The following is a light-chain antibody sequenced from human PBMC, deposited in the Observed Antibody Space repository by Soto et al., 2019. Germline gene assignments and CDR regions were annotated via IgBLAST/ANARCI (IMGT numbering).Light chain of an antibody. V-gene: IGLV2-14*01. Sequence: QSVLTQPPSVSGSPVHSITISFTGTSSDVGDYNHVSWYQHHPGKAPKLMIFEVTNRPSGISDRFSGFKSGSTASLTISELQPDDEADYYCISFTPSTTTHWVFGGGTKVTVL. CDR3: ISFTPSTTTHWV. J-gene: IGLJ3*02. CDR1: SSDVGDYNH. CDR2: EVT.